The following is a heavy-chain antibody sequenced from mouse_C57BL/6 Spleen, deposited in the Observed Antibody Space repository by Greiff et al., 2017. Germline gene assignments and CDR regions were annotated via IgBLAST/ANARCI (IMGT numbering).Heavy chain of an antibody. CDR1: GFTFRSYA. CDR3: TRGLGRYFDV. V-gene: IGHV5-9-1*02. CDR2: ISSGGDYI. J-gene: IGHJ1*03. Sequence: EVQLVESGEGLVKPGGSLKLSCAASGFTFRSYAMSWVRQTQETRLAWVAYISSGGDYIYYADTVKGRFTISSDNAMNTLYLQMSSLKSAYTAMYYCTRGLGRYFDVCGTGTTVTVSS.